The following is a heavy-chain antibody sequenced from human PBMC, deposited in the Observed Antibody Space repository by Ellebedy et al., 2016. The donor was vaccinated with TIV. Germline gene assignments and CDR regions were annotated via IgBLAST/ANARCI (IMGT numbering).Heavy chain of an antibody. CDR1: GGTFSSYA. D-gene: IGHD2-8*01. V-gene: IGHV1-69*04. CDR3: ASARDIVLMVYAPSSGYYGMDV. J-gene: IGHJ6*02. Sequence: AASVKVSCKASGGTFSSYAISWVRQAPGQGLEWMGRIIPILGIANYAQKFQGRVTITADKSTSTAYMELSSLRSEDTAVYYCASARDIVLMVYAPSSGYYGMDVWGQGTTVTVSS. CDR2: IIPILGIA.